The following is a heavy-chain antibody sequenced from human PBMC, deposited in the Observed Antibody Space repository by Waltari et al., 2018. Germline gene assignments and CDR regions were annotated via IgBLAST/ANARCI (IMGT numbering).Heavy chain of an antibody. CDR3: VSGFARGYSGFFAY. D-gene: IGHD5-12*01. V-gene: IGHV4-39*07. CDR2: VYYSGST. CDR1: GGSINSNYYY. Sequence: QLHLQESGPGLVKPSETLSLTCTVSGGSINSNYYYWCWIRQPPGKGLEWIGSVYYSGSTFYNPPLKSRVTMSKDTSKNQFSLKLSSLTAADTAIYYCVSGFARGYSGFFAYWGQGALVTVSS. J-gene: IGHJ4*02.